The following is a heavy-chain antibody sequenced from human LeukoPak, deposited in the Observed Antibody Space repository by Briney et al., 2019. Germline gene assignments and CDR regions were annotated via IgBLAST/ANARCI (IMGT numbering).Heavy chain of an antibody. CDR3: ARFNGDRVVVITLIDY. V-gene: IGHV4-61*02. J-gene: IGHJ4*02. D-gene: IGHD3-22*01. Sequence: PSETLSLTCTVSGGSISSGSDYWSWIRQSAGKGLEWIGRVYSSGSANYNPSLKSRLTMAVDTSKNQISLKLTSVAAADTAVYYCARFNGDRVVVITLIDYWGQGTLVTVSS. CDR2: VYSSGSA. CDR1: GGSISSGSDY.